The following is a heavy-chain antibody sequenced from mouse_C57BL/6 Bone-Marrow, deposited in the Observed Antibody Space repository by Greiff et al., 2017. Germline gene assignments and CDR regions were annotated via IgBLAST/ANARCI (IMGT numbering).Heavy chain of an antibody. D-gene: IGHD3-2*02. Sequence: VQLQQPGAELVRPGTSVKLSCTASGYTFTSYWMHWVKQRPGQGLEWIGLIDPSDSYTNYNQKFKGKATLTVDTSSSTAYMQLSSLTSEDSAVYYCAGDSSGLDYWGQGTTLTVSS. CDR2: IDPSDSYT. J-gene: IGHJ2*01. CDR3: AGDSSGLDY. V-gene: IGHV1-59*01. CDR1: GYTFTSYW.